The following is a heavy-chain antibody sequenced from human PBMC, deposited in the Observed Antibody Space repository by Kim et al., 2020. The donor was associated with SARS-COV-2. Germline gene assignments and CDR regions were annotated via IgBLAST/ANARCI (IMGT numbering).Heavy chain of an antibody. CDR3: TTADIVVVPAAPTG. Sequence: GGSLRLSCAASGFTFSNAWMSWVRQAPGKGLEWVGRIKSKTDGGTTDYAAPVKGRFTISRDDSKNTLYLQMDSLKTEDTAVYYCTTADIVVVPAAPTGWGQGTLVTVSS. J-gene: IGHJ4*02. CDR2: IKSKTDGGTT. CDR1: GFTFSNAW. D-gene: IGHD2-2*01. V-gene: IGHV3-15*01.